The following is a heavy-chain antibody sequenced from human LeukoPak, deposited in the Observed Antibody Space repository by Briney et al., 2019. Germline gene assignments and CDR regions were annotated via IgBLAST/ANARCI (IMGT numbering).Heavy chain of an antibody. CDR1: GGSISSSSYY. J-gene: IGHJ6*03. CDR3: ARRVVVVPAAKIPYYYYYMDV. Sequence: SETLSLTCTVSGGSISSSSYYWGWIRQPPGKGLEWIGSIYYSGSTYYNPSLKSRVTISVDTSKNQFSLKLSSVTAADTAVYYCARRVVVVPAAKIPYYYYYMDVWGKGTTVTVSS. V-gene: IGHV4-39*01. D-gene: IGHD2-2*01. CDR2: IYYSGST.